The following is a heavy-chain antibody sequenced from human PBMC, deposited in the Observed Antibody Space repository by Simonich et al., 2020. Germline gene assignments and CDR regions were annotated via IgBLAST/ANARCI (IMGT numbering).Heavy chain of an antibody. CDR3: ARVPGIYYYYGMDV. Sequence: GAEVKKPGASVKVSCKASGYTFPGYSMHWVRQAPGQGLEWMGRINPNSGGTNYAQKFQGRVTMTRDTSISTAYMELSRLRSDDTAVYYCARVPGIYYYYGMDVWGQGTTVTVSS. CDR2: INPNSGGT. CDR1: GYTFPGYS. V-gene: IGHV1-2*06. D-gene: IGHD3-10*01. J-gene: IGHJ6*02.